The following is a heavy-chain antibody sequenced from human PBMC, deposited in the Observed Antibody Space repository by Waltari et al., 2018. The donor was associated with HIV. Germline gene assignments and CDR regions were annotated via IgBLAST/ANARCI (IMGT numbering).Heavy chain of an antibody. V-gene: IGHV4-34*01. CDR3: ARGLLAELWKGSFRPNDNYYAMGG. J-gene: IGHJ6*02. CDR2: IHHSGSG. Sequence: QVQLQQWGAGLLKPSETLSLTCAVYGGSFSRDAGNWIRQPPGKGLEWIGAIHHSGSGNYSPSLRILVTISAETSKKQCALKGTAVTAADTAIYYWARGLLAELWKGSFRPNDNYYAMGGWGQGTTVTVSS. D-gene: IGHD2-21*01. CDR1: GGSFSRDA.